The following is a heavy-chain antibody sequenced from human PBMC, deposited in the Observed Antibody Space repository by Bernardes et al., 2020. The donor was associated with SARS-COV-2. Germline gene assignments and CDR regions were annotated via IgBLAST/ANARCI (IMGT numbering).Heavy chain of an antibody. CDR3: ARRGGYSGYDPNYYYGMDV. CDR1: GGSISSYY. CDR2: IYYSGST. V-gene: IGHV4-59*08. Sequence: SETLSLTCTVSGGSISSYYWSWIRQPPGKGLEWIGYIYYSGSTNYNPSLKSRVTISVDTSKNQFSLKLSSVTAADTAVYYCARRGGYSGYDPNYYYGMDVWGQGTTVTVSS. J-gene: IGHJ6*02. D-gene: IGHD5-12*01.